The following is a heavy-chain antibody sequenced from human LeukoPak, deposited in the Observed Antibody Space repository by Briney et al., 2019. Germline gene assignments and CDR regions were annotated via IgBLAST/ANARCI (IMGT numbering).Heavy chain of an antibody. J-gene: IGHJ3*01. CDR2: ISPASGRT. D-gene: IGHD2-21*02. CDR3: AREMWCSSGDCYLNVFDF. Sequence: ASVKVSCKASGYTFKSYGIIWVRQAPGQGLEWMGYISPASGRTTYAQNLQGRVTLTTDTPTTTAHMELRSLRSDDTVVYYCAREMWCSSGDCYLNVFDFWGQGTLVTVSP. CDR1: GYTFKSYG. V-gene: IGHV1-18*01.